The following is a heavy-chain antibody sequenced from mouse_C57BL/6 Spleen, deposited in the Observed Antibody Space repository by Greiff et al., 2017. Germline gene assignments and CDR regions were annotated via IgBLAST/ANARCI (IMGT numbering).Heavy chain of an antibody. CDR2: ISYDGSN. CDR3: ARDGSSGYVDWFAY. Sequence: VQLKESGPGLVKPSQSLSLTCSVTGYSITSGYYWNWIRQFPGNQLEWMGYISYDGSNNYNPSLKNRISITRDTSKNQFFLKLNSVTTEDTATYYCARDGSSGYVDWFAYWGQGTLVTVSA. V-gene: IGHV3-6*01. J-gene: IGHJ3*01. CDR1: GYSITSGYY. D-gene: IGHD3-2*02.